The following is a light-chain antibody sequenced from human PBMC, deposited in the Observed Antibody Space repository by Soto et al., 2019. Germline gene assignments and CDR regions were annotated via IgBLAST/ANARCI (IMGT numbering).Light chain of an antibody. CDR2: VSR. V-gene: IGLV1-40*01. Sequence: QSVLTQPPSVSGAPGQRVTISCSGSSSNIGAGYDVHWYQQLPGTAPRLLIYVSRNRPSGVPDRFSGSKSGTSASLAITGLQTDDEADYYCQSYDSSLSGFYVFGTGTKVTVL. J-gene: IGLJ1*01. CDR1: SSNIGAGYD. CDR3: QSYDSSLSGFYV.